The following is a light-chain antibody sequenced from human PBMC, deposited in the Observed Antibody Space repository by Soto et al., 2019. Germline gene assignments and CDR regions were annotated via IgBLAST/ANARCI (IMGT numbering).Light chain of an antibody. J-gene: IGKJ3*01. CDR3: QQRSNWPPFT. Sequence: EIVLTQSPATLSLSPGERATLSCRASQSVSSYLAWYQQKPGQAPRLLIYYASNRATGIPARFSGSGSGTDFTLTISSLEPEDFPVYYCQQRSNWPPFTFGPGTKVDI. V-gene: IGKV3-11*01. CDR2: YAS. CDR1: QSVSSY.